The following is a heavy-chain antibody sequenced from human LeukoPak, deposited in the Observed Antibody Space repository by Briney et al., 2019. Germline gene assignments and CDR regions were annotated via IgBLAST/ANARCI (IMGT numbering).Heavy chain of an antibody. V-gene: IGHV3-21*01. J-gene: IGHJ4*02. CDR3: ARGLGCGGDCYHDY. D-gene: IGHD2-21*02. CDR2: ISSSSNYI. CDR1: GFTFGSYA. Sequence: GGSLRLSCAASGFTFGSYAMNWVRQAPGKGLEWVSSISSSSNYIYYADSVKGRFTISRDNAKNSLYLQMNSLRAEDTAVYYCARGLGCGGDCYHDYWGQGTLVTVSS.